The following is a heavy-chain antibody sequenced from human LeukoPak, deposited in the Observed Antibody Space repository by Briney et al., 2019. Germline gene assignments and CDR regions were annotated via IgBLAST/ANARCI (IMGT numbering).Heavy chain of an antibody. V-gene: IGHV3-66*01. CDR2: IYSGGRGGRA. D-gene: IGHD6-19*01. CDR1: GFTVTSNH. Sequence: GGSLRLSCAASGFTVTSNHMSWVRQAPGKGLEWVSLIYSGGRGGRAYYADSVKGRFTISRDNSKNTLFLQMNSLRAEDTAIYYCASPAQQWHWYYIDYWGLGTLVTVSS. CDR3: ASPAQQWHWYYIDY. J-gene: IGHJ4*02.